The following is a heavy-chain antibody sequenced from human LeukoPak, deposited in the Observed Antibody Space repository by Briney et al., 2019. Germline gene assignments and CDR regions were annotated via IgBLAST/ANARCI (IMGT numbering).Heavy chain of an antibody. CDR3: ARELYPRITMIVVAKGVWFDP. D-gene: IGHD3-22*01. CDR1: GGSISSYY. V-gene: IGHV4-59*12. CDR2: IYYSGST. Sequence: SETLSLTCTVSGGSISSYYWSWIRQPPGKGLEWIGYIYYSGSTNYNPSLKSRVTISVDTSKNQFSLKLSSVTAADTAVYYCARELYPRITMIVVAKGVWFDPWGQGTLVTVSS. J-gene: IGHJ5*02.